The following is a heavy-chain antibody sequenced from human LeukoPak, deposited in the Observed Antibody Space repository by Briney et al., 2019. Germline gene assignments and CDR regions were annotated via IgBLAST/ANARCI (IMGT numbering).Heavy chain of an antibody. D-gene: IGHD3-22*01. CDR1: GFTFSSYS. J-gene: IGHJ4*02. CDR2: ISSSSSYI. Sequence: GGSLRLSCAASGFTFSSYSMNWVRQAPGKGLEWVSSISSSSSYIYYADSVKGRFTISRDNAKNSLYLQMNSLRAEDTAVYYCARDTDYYDSSGYFDYWGQGTLVTVSS. V-gene: IGHV3-21*01. CDR3: ARDTDYYDSSGYFDY.